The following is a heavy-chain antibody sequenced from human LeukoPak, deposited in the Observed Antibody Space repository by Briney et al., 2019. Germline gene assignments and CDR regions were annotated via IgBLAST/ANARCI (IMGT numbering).Heavy chain of an antibody. CDR3: ARLPSTVTTRSAFDI. CDR1: GYSFTSYW. V-gene: IGHV5-51*01. J-gene: IGHJ3*02. Sequence: GESLKISCKGSGYSFTSYWIGWVRQMPGKGLGWMGIIYPGDSDTRYSPSFQGQVTISADKSISTAYLQWSSLKASDTAMYYCARLPSTVTTRSAFDIWGQGTMVTVSS. D-gene: IGHD4-17*01. CDR2: IYPGDSDT.